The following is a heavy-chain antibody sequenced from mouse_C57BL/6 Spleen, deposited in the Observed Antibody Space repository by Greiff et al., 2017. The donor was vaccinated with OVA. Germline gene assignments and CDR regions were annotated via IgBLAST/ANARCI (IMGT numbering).Heavy chain of an antibody. V-gene: IGHV3-6*01. CDR1: GYSITSGYY. CDR2: IRYDGSN. J-gene: IGHJ3*01. D-gene: IGHD2-4*01. CDR3: ARGSNDYEGGQFAY. Sequence: ESGPGLVKPSQSLTLTCSATGYSITSGYYWNWIRQLPGNKLEWMGYIRYDGSNNYNPSLKNRISITRDTSKNQFFLKLNSVTAEDAATYYCARGSNDYEGGQFAYWGQGTLVTVSA.